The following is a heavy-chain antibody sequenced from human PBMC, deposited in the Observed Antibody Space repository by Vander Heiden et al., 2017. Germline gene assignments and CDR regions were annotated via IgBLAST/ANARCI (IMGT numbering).Heavy chain of an antibody. Sequence: EVQLVESGGGLVKPGGSLRLYCAASGFTFTSYSMNWVRQAPGKGLEWVSYISISSSYIYYADSVKGRFTISRDNAKKSLFLQMNSLRAEDTAVYYCATSPGYSSRWFDYWGQGTLVTVSS. CDR3: ATSPGYSSRWFDY. V-gene: IGHV3-21*01. CDR1: GFTFTSYS. D-gene: IGHD6-13*01. J-gene: IGHJ4*02. CDR2: ISISSSYI.